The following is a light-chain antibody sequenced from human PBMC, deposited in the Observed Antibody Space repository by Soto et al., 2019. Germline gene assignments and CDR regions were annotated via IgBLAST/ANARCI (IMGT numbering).Light chain of an antibody. CDR2: EKS. CDR3: QPYSAHPLP. J-gene: IGKJ4*01. CDR1: QDIAHN. V-gene: IGKV1-9*01. Sequence: DIPLTQSPSVLSASVGDRVSISCRASQDIAHNLNWYQQKPGRAPKLLILEKSTLLYGVPSRFSGSGSGAEFTLTISSLQPDDLATYFCQPYSAHPLPFGGGTRVEIK.